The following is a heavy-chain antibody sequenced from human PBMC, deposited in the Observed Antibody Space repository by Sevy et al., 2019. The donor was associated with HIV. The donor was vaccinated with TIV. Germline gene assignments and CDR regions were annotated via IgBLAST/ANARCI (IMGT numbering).Heavy chain of an antibody. CDR3: ARVGCTITSCPFQDAFDI. CDR1: GFTFSSYS. V-gene: IGHV3-21*01. J-gene: IGHJ3*02. CDR2: ISGSSNYI. D-gene: IGHD2-2*01. Sequence: GGSLRLSCAASGFTFSSYSVNWVRQAPGKGLEWVSYISGSSNYIYYADSVKGRFTISRDNAKNSLYPQMSSLRVEDTAVYYGARVGCTITSCPFQDAFDIWGQGTMVTVSS.